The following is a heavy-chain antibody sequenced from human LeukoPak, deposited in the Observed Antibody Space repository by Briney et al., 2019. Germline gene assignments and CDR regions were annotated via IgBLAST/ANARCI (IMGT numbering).Heavy chain of an antibody. CDR1: GYTFTDSY. J-gene: IGHJ4*02. CDR2: INPNSGAT. V-gene: IGHV1-2*02. CDR3: ARQGGQYPFDH. Sequence: ASVKVSCKASGYTFTDSYMHWVRQAPGQGLEWMGWINPNSGATKYAQKFQGRVTMTRDTSISTAYMDLSSLRSDDTAVYYCARQGGQYPFDHWGQGTPVTVSS. D-gene: IGHD4-11*01.